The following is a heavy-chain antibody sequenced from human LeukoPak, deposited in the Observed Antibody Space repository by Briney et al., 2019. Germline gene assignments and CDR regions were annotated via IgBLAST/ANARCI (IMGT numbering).Heavy chain of an antibody. CDR1: GFTFSSYS. CDR2: ISSSSSYI. D-gene: IGHD3-22*01. CDR3: ARDPGYYDSSGYRGY. J-gene: IGHJ4*02. V-gene: IGHV3-21*01. Sequence: MPGGSLRLSCAASGFTFSSYSMNWVRQAPGKGLEWVSSISSSSSYIYYADSVKGRFTISRDNAKNSLYLQMNSLRAEDTAVYYCARDPGYYDSSGYRGYWGQGTLVTVSS.